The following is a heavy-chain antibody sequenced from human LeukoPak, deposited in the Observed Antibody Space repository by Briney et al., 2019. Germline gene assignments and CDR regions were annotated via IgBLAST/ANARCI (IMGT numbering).Heavy chain of an antibody. CDR1: GFTLSDFP. D-gene: IGHD6-13*01. CDR3: ACPYRSRFDY. CDR2: ITNSGSDI. V-gene: IGHV3-11*01. Sequence: GGAPRLSRVVSGFTLSDFPMSWLRQAPGEGREWISYITNSGSDIEYADSVKGRFTISWDNAKKSLYLEMNTLRAEDTAIYYCACPYRSRFDYWGQGTLVTVSS. J-gene: IGHJ4*02.